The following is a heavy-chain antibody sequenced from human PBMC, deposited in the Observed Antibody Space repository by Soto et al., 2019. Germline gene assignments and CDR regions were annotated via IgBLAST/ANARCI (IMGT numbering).Heavy chain of an antibody. CDR3: ARRVVAASGDAFDI. Sequence: PSETLSVTCTVSGGSLSSYDWSWIRQPPGKGLEWIGYIYYSGSTNYNPSLKSRVTISVDTSKNQFSLKLSSVTAADTAVYYCARRVVAASGDAFDIWGQGTMVTVSS. J-gene: IGHJ3*02. D-gene: IGHD2-15*01. V-gene: IGHV4-59*08. CDR1: GGSLSSYD. CDR2: IYYSGST.